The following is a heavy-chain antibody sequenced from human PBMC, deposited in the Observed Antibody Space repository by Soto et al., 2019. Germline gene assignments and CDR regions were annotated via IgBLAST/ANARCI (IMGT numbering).Heavy chain of an antibody. V-gene: IGHV1-46*01. CDR1: GYTFTSYY. CDR3: ARDHRGIGYCSGGSCYSGFDY. Sequence: GASVKVSCKASGYTFTSYYMHWVRQAPGQGLEWMGIINPSGGSTSYAQKFQGRVTMTRDTSTNTVYMELSSLRSEDTAVYYCARDHRGIGYCSGGSCYSGFDYWGQGTLVTVSS. CDR2: INPSGGST. D-gene: IGHD2-15*01. J-gene: IGHJ4*02.